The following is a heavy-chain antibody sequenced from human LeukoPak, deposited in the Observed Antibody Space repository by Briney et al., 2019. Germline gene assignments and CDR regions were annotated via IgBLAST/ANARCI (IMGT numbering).Heavy chain of an antibody. CDR2: ISYSGST. Sequence: SETLSLTCTVSGDSISNSTYYWGWIRQPPGKGLEWIGSISYSGSTYYNPSLKSRVTISVDTSKNQFSLKLSSVTAADTAVYYCARDLSPWETKNPDAFDIWGQGTMVTVSS. CDR1: GDSISNSTYY. CDR3: ARDLSPWETKNPDAFDI. J-gene: IGHJ3*02. V-gene: IGHV4-39*07. D-gene: IGHD1-14*01.